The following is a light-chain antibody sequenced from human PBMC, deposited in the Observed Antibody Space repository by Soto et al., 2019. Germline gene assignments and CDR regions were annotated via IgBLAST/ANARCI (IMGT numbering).Light chain of an antibody. J-gene: IGKJ1*01. CDR2: AAS. CDR3: QEYGTSFTWT. V-gene: IGKV1-39*01. Sequence: DIQMTQSPSTLSASVGDRVTITCRASQSISSYLNWYQQKPGKAPKLLIYAASSLQSGVPSRFSGSGSGTQFTLTITSLQPEDFATYFCQEYGTSFTWTFGQGTKVDIK. CDR1: QSISSY.